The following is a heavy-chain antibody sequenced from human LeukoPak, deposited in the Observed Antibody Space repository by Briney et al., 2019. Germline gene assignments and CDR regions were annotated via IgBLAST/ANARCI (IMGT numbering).Heavy chain of an antibody. D-gene: IGHD4-17*01. CDR2: IGTAGDT. J-gene: IGHJ2*01. CDR1: GFTFSSYD. Sequence: GGSLRLSCAASGFTFSSYDMHWVRQATGKGLEWVSAIGTAGDTYYPGSVKGRFTISRENAKNSLYLQMNSLRAGDTAVYYCARVVTVTTSRTPYWYFDLWGRGTLVTVSS. CDR3: ARVVTVTTSRTPYWYFDL. V-gene: IGHV3-13*01.